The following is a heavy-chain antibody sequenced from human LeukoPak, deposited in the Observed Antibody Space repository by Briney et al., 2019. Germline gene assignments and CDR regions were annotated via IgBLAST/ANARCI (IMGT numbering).Heavy chain of an antibody. V-gene: IGHV3-30*18. CDR3: AKGRSGSYYYGVDV. J-gene: IGHJ6*02. D-gene: IGHD3-10*01. Sequence: GGSLRLSCAASGFTFSTYGMHWVRLAPGKGLKWVAVISYDGSNQYYADSVKGRFTISRDNSKNTLYLQMNSLRGEDTAVYYCAKGRSGSYYYGVDVWGQGTTVTVSS. CDR1: GFTFSTYG. CDR2: ISYDGSNQ.